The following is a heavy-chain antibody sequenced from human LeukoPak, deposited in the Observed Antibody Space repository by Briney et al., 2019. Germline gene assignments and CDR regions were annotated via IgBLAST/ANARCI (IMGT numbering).Heavy chain of an antibody. V-gene: IGHV6-1*01. CDR1: GDSFASNSVT. J-gene: IGHJ5*02. CDR2: TYYRSTWYN. CDR3: ARRLTQYDCFDP. D-gene: IGHD2-2*01. Sequence: SQTLSLTCAISGDSFASNSVTWNWIRQSPSRGLEWLGRTYYRSTWYNDYAVSVRGRITVNPDTSKNQFSLHLNSVTPEDTAVYYCARRLTQYDCFDPWGQGILVTVSS.